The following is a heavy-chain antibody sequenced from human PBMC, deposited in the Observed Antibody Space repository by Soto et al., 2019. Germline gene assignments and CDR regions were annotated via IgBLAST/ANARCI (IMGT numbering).Heavy chain of an antibody. D-gene: IGHD3-10*01. V-gene: IGHV4-31*03. CDR2: IYSTGST. CDR3: ARDKTTMLRGGGMDV. CDR1: GGSVSSGGYC. J-gene: IGHJ6*02. Sequence: QVQLQESGPGLVKPSQTLSLTCSVSGGSVSSGGYCWTWIRQHPGKGLEWIGYIYSTGSTYYNPSLKSRVTVSLDTSKNHFSLRLSSVTPADTAVYYCARDKTTMLRGGGMDVWGRGTTVTVSS.